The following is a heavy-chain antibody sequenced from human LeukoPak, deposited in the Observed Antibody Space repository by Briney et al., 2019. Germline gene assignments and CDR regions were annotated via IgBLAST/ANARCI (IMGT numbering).Heavy chain of an antibody. CDR2: IDSGSTST. V-gene: IGHV3-11*05. D-gene: IGHD6-13*01. Sequence: GGSLRLSCAASGFIFTDYYMSWVRQAPGKGLEWVSFIDSGSTSTKYADSVKGRFTISRDNSKNTLYLQMNSLRAEDTAVYYCAKDLGYRDFDYWGQGTLVTVSS. CDR3: AKDLGYRDFDY. J-gene: IGHJ4*02. CDR1: GFIFTDYY.